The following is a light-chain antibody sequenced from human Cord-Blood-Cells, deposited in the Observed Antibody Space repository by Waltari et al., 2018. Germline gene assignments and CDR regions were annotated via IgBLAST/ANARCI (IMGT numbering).Light chain of an antibody. J-gene: IGKJ2*01. CDR2: WAS. CDR3: QQYYSTPYT. V-gene: IGKV4-1*01. Sequence: IVMTQSPDSLAVSLGERATINCKSSQSVLYSSNNKNYLAWYQQKPGQPPKLLIYWASTRESGVPDGYSGSGSGTDFTLTSGSLQAEDVAVYYCQQYYSTPYTCGQGTKLEIK. CDR1: QSVLYSSNNKNY.